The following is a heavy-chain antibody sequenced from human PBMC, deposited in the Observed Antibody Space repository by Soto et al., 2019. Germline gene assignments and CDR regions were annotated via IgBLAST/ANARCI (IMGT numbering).Heavy chain of an antibody. CDR2: IIPIFGTA. V-gene: IGHV1-69*01. CDR1: GGTFSSYA. Sequence: QVQLVQSGAEVKKPGSSVKVSCKASGGTFSSYAISWVRQAPGQGLEWMGGIIPIFGTANYAQKFQGRVTITADESTSTAYMELSSLRSEDTAMYYCAATRAGMDYYYYGMDVWGQGTTVTVSS. CDR3: AATRAGMDYYYYGMDV. D-gene: IGHD1-26*01. J-gene: IGHJ6*02.